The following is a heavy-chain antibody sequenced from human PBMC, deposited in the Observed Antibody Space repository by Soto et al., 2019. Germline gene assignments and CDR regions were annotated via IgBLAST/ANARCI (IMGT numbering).Heavy chain of an antibody. J-gene: IGHJ5*02. D-gene: IGHD2-15*01. CDR1: GFSLSTSGVA. CDR3: AHSRRYCSGGSCYSIWFDP. CDR2: IYWDDDK. V-gene: IGHV2-5*02. Sequence: QITLKESGPTLVKPTQTLTLTCTFSGFSLSTSGVAVGWIRQPPGKALEWLALIYWDDDKRYSPSRKSRLTTTQHTSKNQVVLTMTNLDPVDTGTYYCAHSRRYCSGGSCYSIWFDPWGQGTLVTVSS.